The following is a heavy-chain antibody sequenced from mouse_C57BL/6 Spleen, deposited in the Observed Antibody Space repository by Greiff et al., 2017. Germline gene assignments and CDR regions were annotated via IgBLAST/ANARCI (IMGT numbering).Heavy chain of an antibody. V-gene: IGHV1-53*01. CDR2: INPSNGGT. D-gene: IGHD1-1*01. CDR3: AREKDYYGSSPYYYAMDY. Sequence: QVQLQQPGTELVKPGASVKLSCKASGYTFTSYWMHWVKQRPGQGLEWIGNINPSNGGTNYNEKFKSKATLTADKSSSTAYMQLSSLTSEDSAVYFCAREKDYYGSSPYYYAMDYWGQGTSVTVSS. J-gene: IGHJ4*01. CDR1: GYTFTSYW.